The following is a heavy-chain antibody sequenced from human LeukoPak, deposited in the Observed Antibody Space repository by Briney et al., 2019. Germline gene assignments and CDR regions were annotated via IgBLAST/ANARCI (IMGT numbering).Heavy chain of an antibody. CDR1: GFTFSSYA. CDR3: AKRASGSGTSLYYFDY. Sequence: QPGGSLKLSCAASGFTFSSYAMSWVRQAPGKGLEWVSLIGNSGGSAFYADSVKGRFTISRDNSKNTLYLQMSSLRVEDTAVYYCAKRASGSGTSLYYFDYWGQGTLVTVSS. CDR2: IGNSGGSA. V-gene: IGHV3-23*01. D-gene: IGHD3-10*01. J-gene: IGHJ4*02.